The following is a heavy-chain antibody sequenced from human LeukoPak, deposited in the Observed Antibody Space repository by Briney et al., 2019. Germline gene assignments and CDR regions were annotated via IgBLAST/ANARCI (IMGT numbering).Heavy chain of an antibody. CDR1: GGSISSSDYY. Sequence: PSETLSLTCSVSGGSISSSDYYWGWIRQPPGKGLEWIGTMFYNGATKSNPSLSSRVTMSIDTSKNQFSLKLRSVTAADTAVYYCASEARFALPVVGSGDYWGQGTLVTVSS. CDR3: ASEARFALPVVGSGDY. J-gene: IGHJ4*02. CDR2: MFYNGAT. V-gene: IGHV4-39*07. D-gene: IGHD6-19*01.